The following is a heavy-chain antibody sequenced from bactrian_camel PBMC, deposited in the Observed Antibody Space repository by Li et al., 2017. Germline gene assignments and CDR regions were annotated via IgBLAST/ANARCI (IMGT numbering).Heavy chain of an antibody. J-gene: IGHJ4*01. CDR2: IDSRGGT. CDR1: GYTNVAYC. CDR3: ASAAYHSNWARLEKRYYSY. Sequence: QVQLVESGGGSVEPGDSRRLACVESGYTNVAYCMGWFRQAPGKEREGVAVIDSRGGTAYADSATGRFTISQDNAKNTLCLQMNSLKPEDSAMYYCASAAYHSNWARLEKRYYSYWGQGTQVTVS. V-gene: IGHV3S55*01. D-gene: IGHD6*01.